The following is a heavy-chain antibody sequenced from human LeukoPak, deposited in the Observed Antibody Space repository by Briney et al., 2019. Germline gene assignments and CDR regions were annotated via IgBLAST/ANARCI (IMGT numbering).Heavy chain of an antibody. CDR2: ISSSSSYT. CDR1: GVTFSDYY. CDR3: ALAAAGRFDY. V-gene: IGHV3-11*03. D-gene: IGHD6-13*01. Sequence: AGGSLRLSCAPSGVTFSDYYMSWIRQAPGKGLEWVSYISSSSSYTNYADSVKGRFTISRDNAKNSLYLQMDSLRAEDTAVYYCALAAAGRFDYWGQGTLVTVSS. J-gene: IGHJ4*02.